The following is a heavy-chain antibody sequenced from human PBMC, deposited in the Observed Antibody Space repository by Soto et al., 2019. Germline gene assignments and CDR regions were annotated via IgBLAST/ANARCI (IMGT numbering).Heavy chain of an antibody. CDR3: AKVSDYYGSGSRYYYYGMDV. V-gene: IGHV3-23*01. CDR1: GFTFSSYA. D-gene: IGHD3-10*01. Sequence: GGSLRLSCAASGFTFSSYAMSWVRQAPGKGLEWVSAISGSGGSTYYADSVKGRFTISRDNSKNTLYLQMNSLRAEDTAVYYCAKVSDYYGSGSRYYYYGMDVWGQGTTVTVSS. CDR2: ISGSGGST. J-gene: IGHJ6*02.